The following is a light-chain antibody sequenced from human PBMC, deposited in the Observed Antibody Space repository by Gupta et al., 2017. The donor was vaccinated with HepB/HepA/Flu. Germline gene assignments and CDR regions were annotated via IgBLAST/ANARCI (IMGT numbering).Light chain of an antibody. J-gene: IGLJ2*01. V-gene: IGLV10-54*04. Sequence: QAGLTQPPSVSTGLRQSATLTCPWNSNNVGNQGAAWLQQHQGHPPKLLSYKNNNRPSGISERFSASRSGNTASLTITGLQPEDEADYYCSAWDSSLSAQVFGGGTKLTVL. CDR2: KNN. CDR1: SNNVGNQG. CDR3: SAWDSSLSAQV.